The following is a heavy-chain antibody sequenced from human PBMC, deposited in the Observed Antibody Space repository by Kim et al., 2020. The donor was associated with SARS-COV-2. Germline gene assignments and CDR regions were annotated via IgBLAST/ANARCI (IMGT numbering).Heavy chain of an antibody. V-gene: IGHV3-74*01. Sequence: SYADSVKGRFTISRDNAKNTLYLQMNSLRAEDTAVYYCARDLDYADAFDIWGQGTMVTVSS. D-gene: IGHD4-17*01. CDR3: ARDLDYADAFDI. J-gene: IGHJ3*02.